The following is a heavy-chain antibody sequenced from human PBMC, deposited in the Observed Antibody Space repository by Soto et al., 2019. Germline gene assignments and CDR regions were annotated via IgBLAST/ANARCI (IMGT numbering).Heavy chain of an antibody. V-gene: IGHV3-30*04. Sequence: GGSLRLSCAASGFTFSSDALHWVRQAPGKGLEWVAVVSSDGSHAYYPDYVKGRFTISRDNSQSTVYLQMNSLRPEDTATYFCARDSAYSTASTHFDNWGQGTLVTGSS. CDR3: ARDSAYSTASTHFDN. CDR1: GFTFSSDA. D-gene: IGHD2-2*01. CDR2: VSSDGSHA. J-gene: IGHJ4*02.